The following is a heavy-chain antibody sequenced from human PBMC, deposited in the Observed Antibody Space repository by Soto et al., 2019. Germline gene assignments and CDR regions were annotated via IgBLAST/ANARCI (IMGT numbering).Heavy chain of an antibody. CDR1: GGSISSGDYD. J-gene: IGHJ6*02. Sequence: TLSPTCTVSGGSISSGDYDWSWIRQPPGKGLEWIGYIYYSGSTYYNPSLKRRVTISVDTSKNQFSLKLSSVTAADTAVYYCARDWSTTPVRYGMDVWGQGTTVTVS. V-gene: IGHV4-30-4*01. CDR3: ARDWSTTPVRYGMDV. CDR2: IYYSGST. D-gene: IGHD3-3*01.